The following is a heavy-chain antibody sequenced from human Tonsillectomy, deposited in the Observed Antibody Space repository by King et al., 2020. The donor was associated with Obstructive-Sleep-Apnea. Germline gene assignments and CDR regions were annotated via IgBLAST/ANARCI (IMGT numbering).Heavy chain of an antibody. D-gene: IGHD6-13*01. J-gene: IGHJ4*02. CDR3: ARFIAAGNYLDY. CDR2: IDYTGTT. V-gene: IGHV4-31*03. CDR1: GGSISSGGYY. Sequence: QLQESGPGLVKPSQTLSLTCTVSGGSISSGGYYWIWIRQHPGKGLELIGYIDYTGTTNFNPSLKSRVTISLDTSKNQFPLDVRSVTAADTAVYYCARFIAAGNYLDYWGQGTLVTVSS.